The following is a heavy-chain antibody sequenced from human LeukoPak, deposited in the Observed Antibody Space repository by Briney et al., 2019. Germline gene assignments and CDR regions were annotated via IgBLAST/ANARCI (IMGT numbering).Heavy chain of an antibody. CDR2: TWYRSKWFN. V-gene: IGHV6-1*01. Sequence: SQTLSLTCAISGDSVSSNSAAWNWLRQSPSRGLEWLGRTWYRSKWFNDYAVAVKSRITINPDTSKNHFALQLTSVAPEDTAVYYCVRGNSCGYPYYFDYWGQGTLVTVSS. D-gene: IGHD3-22*01. J-gene: IGHJ4*02. CDR3: VRGNSCGYPYYFDY. CDR1: GDSVSSNSAA.